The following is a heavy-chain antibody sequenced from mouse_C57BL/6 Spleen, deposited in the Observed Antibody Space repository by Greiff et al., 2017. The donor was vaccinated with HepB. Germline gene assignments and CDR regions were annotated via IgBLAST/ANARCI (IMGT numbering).Heavy chain of an antibody. CDR2: ISSGGSYT. D-gene: IGHD1-2*01. J-gene: IGHJ2*01. V-gene: IGHV5-6*01. Sequence: EVHLVESGGDLVKPGGSLKLSCAASGFTFSSYGMSWVRQTPDKRLEWVATISSGGSYTYYPDSVKGRFTISRDNAKNTLYLQMSSLKSEDTAMYYCARDTAPFFDYWGQGTTLTVSS. CDR3: ARDTAPFFDY. CDR1: GFTFSSYG.